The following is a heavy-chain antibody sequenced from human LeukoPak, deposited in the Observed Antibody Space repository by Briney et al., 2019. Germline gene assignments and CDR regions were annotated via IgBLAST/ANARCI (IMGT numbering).Heavy chain of an antibody. Sequence: SETLSLTCTVSGGPISNYYWSWIRQPPGKGLEWIGYIYYSGNTNYNPSLKSRVTISVGTSKNQFSLKLNSVTAADTAVYYCARVRYCSTNRCYDREFDNWGQGTLVTVSS. CDR3: ARVRYCSTNRCYDREFDN. CDR1: GGPISNYY. V-gene: IGHV4-59*01. CDR2: IYYSGNT. D-gene: IGHD2-2*01. J-gene: IGHJ4*02.